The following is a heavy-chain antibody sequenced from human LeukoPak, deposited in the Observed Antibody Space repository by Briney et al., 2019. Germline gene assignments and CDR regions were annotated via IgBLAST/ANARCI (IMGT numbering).Heavy chain of an antibody. CDR1: GFTFSSYA. J-gene: IGHJ4*02. V-gene: IGHV3-23*01. D-gene: IGHD2-15*01. Sequence: GGSLRLSCAASGFTFSSYAMSWVRQAPGKGLEWVSAISGSGGSTYYADSVKGRFTISRDNSKNTLYLQMNSLRAEDTAVYYCAKVVKCRSCGSCYVDYWGQGTLVTVSS. CDR2: ISGSGGST. CDR3: AKVVKCRSCGSCYVDY.